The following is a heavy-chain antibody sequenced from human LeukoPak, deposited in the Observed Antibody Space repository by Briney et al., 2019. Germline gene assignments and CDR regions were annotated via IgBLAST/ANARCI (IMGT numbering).Heavy chain of an antibody. CDR3: AKDPDFDY. CDR1: GFTFSSYG. J-gene: IGHJ4*02. Sequence: GGSLRLSCAASGFTFSSYGMHWVRQAPGKGLEWVAVIWYDGSNKYYADSVKGRYTISRDNPKNTLYLQMSSLRAEDTAVYYCAKDPDFDYWGQGTLVTVSS. CDR2: IWYDGSNK. V-gene: IGHV3-33*06.